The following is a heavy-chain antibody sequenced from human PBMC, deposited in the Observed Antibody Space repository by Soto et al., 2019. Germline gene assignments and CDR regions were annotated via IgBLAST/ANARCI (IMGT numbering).Heavy chain of an antibody. CDR1: GFTFSTYG. D-gene: IGHD4-17*01. J-gene: IGHJ4*02. Sequence: EVQVLESGGGLVQPGGSLRLSCASSGFTFSTYGMSWVRQAPGKGLEWVSGVSYTGDTTYYADSVKGRFTISRDNSKNTVYLQMNSLRTEDTATYYCASTDYGGDGQDYWGQGTLVTVSS. V-gene: IGHV3-23*01. CDR3: ASTDYGGDGQDY. CDR2: VSYTGDTT.